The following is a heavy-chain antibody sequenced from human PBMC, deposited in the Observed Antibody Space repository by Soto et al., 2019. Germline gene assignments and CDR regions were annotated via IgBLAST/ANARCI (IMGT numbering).Heavy chain of an antibody. CDR3: GRGRSGELVVFY. CDR2: ISPKSGGT. V-gene: IGHV1-2*02. J-gene: IGHJ4*02. CDR1: GYTFTGYY. Sequence: QVQLVQCGAEVKDSGVSLNVSCKASGYTFTGYYIHWVRQAPGQGLEWVGEISPKSGGTRYAQKFQGRVTMTKDTSINTVYMELSNLSPDDTAVYYCGRGRSGELVVFYWGQGTLVTVHS. D-gene: IGHD1-7*01.